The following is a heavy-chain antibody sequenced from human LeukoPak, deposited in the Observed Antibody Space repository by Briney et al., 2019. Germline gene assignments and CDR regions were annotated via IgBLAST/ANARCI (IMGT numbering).Heavy chain of an antibody. J-gene: IGHJ5*02. D-gene: IGHD2-15*01. CDR2: ISATTSTT. V-gene: IGHV3-23*01. CDR3: AKSKEDCCGSFDP. Sequence: GGSLRLSCAASVFTFSNYAMSWVRQSPGKGLEWVSAISATTSTTYYADSVRGRFTISRDISKNTLYLQMNSLRVEDTAVYYCAKSKEDCCGSFDPWGQGTLVTVSS. CDR1: VFTFSNYA.